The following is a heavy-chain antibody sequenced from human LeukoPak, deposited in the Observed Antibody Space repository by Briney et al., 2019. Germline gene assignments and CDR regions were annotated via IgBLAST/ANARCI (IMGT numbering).Heavy chain of an antibody. D-gene: IGHD3-16*01. V-gene: IGHV3-30*02. CDR3: AKERDHVHRPLDY. CDR2: IRYDGSNK. J-gene: IGHJ4*02. CDR1: GFTFSSYG. Sequence: GGSLRLSCAASGFTFSSYGMHWVRQAPGKGLEWVAFIRYDGSNKYYADSVKGRFTISRDNSKNTLYLQMNSLRAEDTAVYYCAKERDHVHRPLDYWGQGTLVTVSS.